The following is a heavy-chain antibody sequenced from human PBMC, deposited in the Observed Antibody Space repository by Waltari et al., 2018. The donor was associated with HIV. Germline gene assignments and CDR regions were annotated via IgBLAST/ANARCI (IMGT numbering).Heavy chain of an antibody. D-gene: IGHD3-10*01. CDR1: GGSIRSGGYY. V-gene: IGHV4-31*03. CDR2: IYYSGST. CDR3: ARARQYYGSGSRNWFDP. J-gene: IGHJ5*02. Sequence: QVQLQESGPGLVKPSQTLSLTCTVSGGSIRSGGYYWTWIRQHPGKGLEWIGYIYYSGSTYYNPSLKSRVTISIDTSKNQFSLKLSSVTAADTAVYYCARARQYYGSGSRNWFDPWGQGTLVTVSS.